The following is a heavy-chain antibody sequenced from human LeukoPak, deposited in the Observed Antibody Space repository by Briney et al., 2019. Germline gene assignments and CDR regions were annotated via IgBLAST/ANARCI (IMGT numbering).Heavy chain of an antibody. V-gene: IGHV4-59*08. Sequence: SETLSLTCTVSGGSISSHYWSWIRQPPGKGLEWIGYIYYSGSTNYNPSLKSRVTISVDTSKNQFPLKLSSVTAADTAVYYCASRHHSGTVDYWGQGTLVTVSS. CDR2: IYYSGST. J-gene: IGHJ4*02. D-gene: IGHD1-14*01. CDR1: GGSISSHY. CDR3: ASRHHSGTVDY.